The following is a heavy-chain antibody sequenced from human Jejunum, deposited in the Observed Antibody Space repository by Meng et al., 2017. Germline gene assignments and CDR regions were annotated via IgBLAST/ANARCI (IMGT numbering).Heavy chain of an antibody. CDR3: SDFGAAALAP. CDR2: IRNKAASYTT. J-gene: IGHJ5*02. CDR1: GFRFSDHY. V-gene: IGHV3-72*01. D-gene: IGHD6-13*01. Sequence: EVQVVESGGGLVQPGGSLRLPCGASGFRFSDHYMDWVRQAPGKGLEWVGQIRNKAASYTTEYAASVKGRFTISRDDSKNTVYLQMNNLKSDDTAVYYCSDFGAAALAPWGQGTLVTVSS.